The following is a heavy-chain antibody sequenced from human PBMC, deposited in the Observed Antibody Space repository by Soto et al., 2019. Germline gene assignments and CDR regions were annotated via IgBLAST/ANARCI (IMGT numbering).Heavy chain of an antibody. CDR3: AKDFALDSSSWSLLFDY. V-gene: IGHV3-30*18. D-gene: IGHD6-13*01. CDR1: GVTFCNYG. J-gene: IGHJ4*02. CDR2: ISYDGSNK. Sequence: LRDSCGVAGVTFCNYGMHRVRQATGKGLEWVAVISYDGSNKYYADSVKGRFTISRDNSKNTLYLQMNSLRAEDTAVYYCAKDFALDSSSWSLLFDYWGQGTLVTVSS.